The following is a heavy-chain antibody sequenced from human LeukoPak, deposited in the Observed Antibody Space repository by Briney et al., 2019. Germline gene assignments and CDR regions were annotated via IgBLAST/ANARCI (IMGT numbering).Heavy chain of an antibody. CDR3: AREGAYSGTYYLDY. CDR1: GDSVSSNSTA. J-gene: IGHJ4*02. D-gene: IGHD5-12*01. Sequence: SQTLSLTCAISGDSVSSNSTAWNWIRQSPSRGLEWLGRTYYRSKWYNDYAVSVKSRITIIPDTSKNHFSLQLNSVTPGDTAVYFCAREGAYSGTYYLDYWGQGTLVTVSS. CDR2: TYYRSKWYN. V-gene: IGHV6-1*01.